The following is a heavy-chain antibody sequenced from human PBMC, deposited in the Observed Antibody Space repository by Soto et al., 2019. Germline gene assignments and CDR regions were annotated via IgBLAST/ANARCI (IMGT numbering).Heavy chain of an antibody. J-gene: IGHJ4*02. V-gene: IGHV3-7*01. Sequence: GGSLRLSCAASGFTFSSYWMSWVRQAPGKGLEWVANIKQDGSEKYYVDSVKGRFTISRDNAKNSLYLQMNSLRAEDTAVYYCARDGRWIAVAGTEPYYFDYWGQGTLVTVSS. D-gene: IGHD6-19*01. CDR2: IKQDGSEK. CDR1: GFTFSSYW. CDR3: ARDGRWIAVAGTEPYYFDY.